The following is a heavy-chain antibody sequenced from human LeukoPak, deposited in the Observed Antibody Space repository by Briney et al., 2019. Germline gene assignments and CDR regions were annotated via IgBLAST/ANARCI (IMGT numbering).Heavy chain of an antibody. Sequence: SETLSLTCAVSGGSISSSNWWSWVRQPPGKGLEWIGEIYHSGSTNYNPSLKSRVTISVDTSKNQFSLKLSSVTAADTAVYYCARRGGVYYYYYMDVWGKGTTVTVSS. CDR1: GGSISSSNW. J-gene: IGHJ6*03. V-gene: IGHV4-4*02. D-gene: IGHD3-10*01. CDR2: IYHSGST. CDR3: ARRGGVYYYYYMDV.